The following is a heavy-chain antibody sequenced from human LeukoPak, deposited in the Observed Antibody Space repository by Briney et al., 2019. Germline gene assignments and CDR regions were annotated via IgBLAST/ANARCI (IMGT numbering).Heavy chain of an antibody. CDR3: ANWILDY. Sequence: SGGSLRLSCAASGFTFSSYGMHWVRQAPGKGLEWVAVISYDGSNKYYADSVKGRFTISRDNSKNTLYLQMNSLRAEDTAVYYCANWILDYWGQGTLVTVSS. CDR2: ISYDGSNK. V-gene: IGHV3-30*18. J-gene: IGHJ4*02. CDR1: GFTFSSYG. D-gene: IGHD2-2*03.